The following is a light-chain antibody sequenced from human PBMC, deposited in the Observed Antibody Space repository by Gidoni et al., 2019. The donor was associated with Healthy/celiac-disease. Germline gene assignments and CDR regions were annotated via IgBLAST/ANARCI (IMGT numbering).Light chain of an antibody. CDR1: ALPKQY. CDR3: QSADSSGTYSDVV. Sequence: SYELTQPPSVSVSPGQTARITCSVDALPKQYAYWYQQKPGQAPVLVIYKDSERPSVIPERFSGSSSGTTVTLTISGVQAEDEADYYCQSADSSGTYSDVVFGGGTKLTVL. CDR2: KDS. J-gene: IGLJ2*01. V-gene: IGLV3-25*03.